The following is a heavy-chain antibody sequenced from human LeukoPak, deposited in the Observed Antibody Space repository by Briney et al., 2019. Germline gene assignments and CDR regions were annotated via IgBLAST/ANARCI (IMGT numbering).Heavy chain of an antibody. CDR3: AGFTIFGVVGI. CDR2: ISAYNGNT. D-gene: IGHD3-3*01. V-gene: IGHV1-18*01. Sequence: GASVKVSCKASGYTFTSYGISWVRQAPGQGLEWMGWISAYNGNTNYAQKLQGRVTITADESTSTAYMELSSLRSEDTAVYYCAGFTIFGVVGIWGQGTMVTVSS. CDR1: GYTFTSYG. J-gene: IGHJ3*02.